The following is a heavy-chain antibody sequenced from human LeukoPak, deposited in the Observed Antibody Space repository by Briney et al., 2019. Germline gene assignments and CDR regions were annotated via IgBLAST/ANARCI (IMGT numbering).Heavy chain of an antibody. J-gene: IGHJ3*02. CDR1: GYTFTGYY. Sequence: ASVKVSCKASGYTFTGYYMHWVRQAPGQGLEWMGIINPRGGSTSYAQKFQGRVTMTRDTSTSTVYMELSSLRSEDTAVYYCARPVGYSSSWGVDAFDIWGQGTMVTVSS. V-gene: IGHV1-46*01. CDR3: ARPVGYSSSWGVDAFDI. CDR2: INPRGGST. D-gene: IGHD6-13*01.